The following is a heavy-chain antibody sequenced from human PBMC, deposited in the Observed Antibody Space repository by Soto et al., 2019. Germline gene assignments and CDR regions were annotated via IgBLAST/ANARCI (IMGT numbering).Heavy chain of an antibody. CDR3: VRQGIDYLHGLVDV. CDR2: VYYTGDT. Sequence: QVPLQQSGPSLVKPSETLSLTCTVSSGPDRSHNWGWIRQPPGRGLEWIGYVYYTGDTAYNPSLRSRVSISADTSTNDISLTLSSVTAADTAVYYCVRQGIDYLHGLVDVWGQGTTVSVSS. CDR1: SGPDRSHN. J-gene: IGHJ6*02. V-gene: IGHV4-59*08. D-gene: IGHD4-17*01.